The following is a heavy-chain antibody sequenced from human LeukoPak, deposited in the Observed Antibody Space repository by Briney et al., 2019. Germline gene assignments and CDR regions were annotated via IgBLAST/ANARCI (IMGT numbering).Heavy chain of an antibody. CDR1: GFTFSSYA. Sequence: GGSLRLSCAASGFTFSSYAMSWVRQAPGKGLEWVSAISGSGGSTYYADSVRGRFTISRDNSKNTLYLQMNSLRAEDTAVYYCAKDPTRPIAVAGTFDYWGQGTLVTVSS. D-gene: IGHD6-19*01. V-gene: IGHV3-23*01. CDR3: AKDPTRPIAVAGTFDY. J-gene: IGHJ4*02. CDR2: ISGSGGST.